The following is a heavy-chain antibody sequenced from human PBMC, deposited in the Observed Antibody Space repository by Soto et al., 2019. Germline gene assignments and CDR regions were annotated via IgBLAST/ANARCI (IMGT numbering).Heavy chain of an antibody. Sequence: SVKVSCKASGGTFSSYAISWVRQAPGQGLEWMGGIIPIFGTANYAQKFQGRVTITADKSTSTAYMELSSLRSEDTAVYYCARGPRGKYEELTRATPFVYWGQGTLVTVSS. V-gene: IGHV1-69*06. D-gene: IGHD2-15*01. CDR2: IIPIFGTA. CDR3: ARGPRGKYEELTRATPFVY. CDR1: GGTFSSYA. J-gene: IGHJ4*02.